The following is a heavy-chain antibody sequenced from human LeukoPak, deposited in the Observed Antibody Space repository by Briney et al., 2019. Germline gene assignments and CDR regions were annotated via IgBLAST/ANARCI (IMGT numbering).Heavy chain of an antibody. CDR1: GFTFSSSL. V-gene: IGHV3-7*03. J-gene: IGHJ4*02. D-gene: IGHD4-17*01. CDR2: VNQDGGEK. CDR3: ARGQTTVTN. Sequence: GGSLRLSCAASGFTFSSSLMTWVRQAPGKGLEWVASVNQDGGEKNYVDSVKGRFTISRDNAKHSLYLQMNSLRAEDTAVYFCARGQTTVTNWGQGTLVTVSS.